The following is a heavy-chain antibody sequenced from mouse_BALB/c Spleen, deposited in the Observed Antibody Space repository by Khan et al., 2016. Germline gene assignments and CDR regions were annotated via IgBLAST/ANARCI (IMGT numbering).Heavy chain of an antibody. V-gene: IGHV1-4*01. CDR3: AREIYGTYPFGY. J-gene: IGHJ2*01. CDR1: GYTFTYYT. Sequence: QVRLQQSGAELARPGASVKMSCKASGYTFTYYTMHWVKQRPAQGLEWIGYINPSSNFTNYNQKFKDKATLTADKSSITAYMQLSSLTSEDSAVYYCAREIYGTYPFGYWGQGTTLTVSS. D-gene: IGHD2-1*01. CDR2: INPSSNFT.